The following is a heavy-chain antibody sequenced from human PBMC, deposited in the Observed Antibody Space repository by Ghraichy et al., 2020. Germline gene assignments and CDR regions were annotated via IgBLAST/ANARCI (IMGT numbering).Heavy chain of an antibody. V-gene: IGHV3-11*03. Sequence: LSLTCAASGFRFSDYYVLWIRQAPGKGLEWISYVSGSSTSTNYADSVKGRFTISRDNANKLGFLQMSRLRVDDTAVYYCATPNVAGNDLDTFDLWGPGTTVIVSS. CDR3: ATPNVAGNDLDTFDL. CDR2: VSGSSTST. J-gene: IGHJ3*01. CDR1: GFRFSDYY. D-gene: IGHD5-12*01.